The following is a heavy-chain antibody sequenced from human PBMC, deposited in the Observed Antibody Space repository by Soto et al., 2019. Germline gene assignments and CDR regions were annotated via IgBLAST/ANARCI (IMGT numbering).Heavy chain of an antibody. CDR3: ARKGGSWYQSPKNHFDY. Sequence: ASVKVSCKASGYTFTSYGISWVRQAPGQGLEWMGWISAYNGNTNYAQKLQGRVTMTTDTSTSTAYMELRSLRSDDTAVYCCARKGGSWYQSPKNHFDYWGQGTLVTVSS. D-gene: IGHD6-13*01. V-gene: IGHV1-18*04. CDR2: ISAYNGNT. CDR1: GYTFTSYG. J-gene: IGHJ4*02.